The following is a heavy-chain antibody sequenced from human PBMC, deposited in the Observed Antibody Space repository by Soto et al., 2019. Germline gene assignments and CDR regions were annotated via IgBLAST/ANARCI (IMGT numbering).Heavy chain of an antibody. CDR3: ARATPGYPGRAFQI. CDR1: EGSINWSPDY. V-gene: IGHV4-39*02. J-gene: IGHJ3*02. Sequence: SETLSLTCTVSEGSINWSPDYWGWLRQAPGKEPQWIASVHYTASTTYYNPSLKSRVTISVDTSKNQFSLNLRSVTAADTAIYYCARATPGYPGRAFQIWGQGKMVTVSS. CDR2: VHYTAST. D-gene: IGHD2-15*01.